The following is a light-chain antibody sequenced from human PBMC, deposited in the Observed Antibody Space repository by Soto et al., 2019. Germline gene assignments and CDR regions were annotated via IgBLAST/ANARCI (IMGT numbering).Light chain of an antibody. CDR3: HQYGTFPIT. J-gene: IGKJ5*01. V-gene: IGKV3-20*01. CDR2: SAS. CDR1: QSVTINY. Sequence: EIVLTQSPGTLSLSPGERAALSCRASQSVTINYLAWYQQRPGQAPRLLISSASSMAAGISDKFSGSGSGTDFTLTISRLEPEDFAVYFCHQYGTFPITFGQGTRLEIK.